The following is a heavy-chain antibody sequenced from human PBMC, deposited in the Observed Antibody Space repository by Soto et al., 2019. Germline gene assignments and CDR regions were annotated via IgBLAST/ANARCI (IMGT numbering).Heavy chain of an antibody. V-gene: IGHV1-18*01. CDR3: ARIGVSAGYHAHDFDF. D-gene: IGHD6-25*01. Sequence: SANVSCKVSGYTYNFHGITWARQAPGQGLEWMGWISGFNGNTNYAADLLGRVTMSTDTATSTDDMELRGRRSDDRAVYYCARIGVSAGYHAHDFDFWGKGKMVIVSS. J-gene: IGHJ3*01. CDR1: GYTYNFHG. CDR2: ISGFNGNT.